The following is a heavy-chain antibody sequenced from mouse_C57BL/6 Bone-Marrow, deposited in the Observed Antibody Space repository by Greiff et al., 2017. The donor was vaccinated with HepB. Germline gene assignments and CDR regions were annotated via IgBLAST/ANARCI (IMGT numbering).Heavy chain of an antibody. CDR3: ARWDTTVVDLWYFDV. Sequence: VQLQQPGAELVKPGASVKLSCKASGYTFTSYWMHWVKQRPGQGLEWIGMIHPNSGSTNYNEKFKSKATLTVDKSSSTAYMQLSSLTSEDSAVYYCARWDTTVVDLWYFDVWGTGTTVTVSS. CDR1: GYTFTSYW. V-gene: IGHV1-64*01. CDR2: IHPNSGST. D-gene: IGHD1-1*01. J-gene: IGHJ1*03.